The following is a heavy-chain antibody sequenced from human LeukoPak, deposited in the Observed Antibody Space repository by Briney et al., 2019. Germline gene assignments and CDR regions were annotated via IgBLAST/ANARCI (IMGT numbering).Heavy chain of an antibody. CDR1: GYTFPGYF. CDR3: ARSGLPLFYYYMDV. Sequence: GASVQVSCKASGYTFPGYFIHWVRQAPGQGLEWMGWINPNSGGTDYAQKFHGRVTMARDTSITTAYMELSRLRSDDTALYYCARSGLPLFYYYMDVWGKGTTVTVSS. D-gene: IGHD2-8*02. CDR2: INPNSGGT. V-gene: IGHV1-2*02. J-gene: IGHJ6*03.